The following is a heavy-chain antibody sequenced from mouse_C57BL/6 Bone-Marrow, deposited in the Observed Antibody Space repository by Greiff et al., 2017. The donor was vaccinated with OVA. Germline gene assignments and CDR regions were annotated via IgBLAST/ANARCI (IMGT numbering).Heavy chain of an antibody. CDR3: ARSYYYGSSYGTYWYFDV. V-gene: IGHV1-85*01. CDR2: IYPRDGST. Sequence: LQQSGPELVKPGASVKLSCKASGYTFTSYDINWVKQRPGQGLELIGWIYPRDGSTKYNEKFKGKATLTVDTSSSTAYMELHSLTSEDSAVYFCARSYYYGSSYGTYWYFDVWGTGTTVTVSS. CDR1: GYTFTSYD. J-gene: IGHJ1*03. D-gene: IGHD1-1*01.